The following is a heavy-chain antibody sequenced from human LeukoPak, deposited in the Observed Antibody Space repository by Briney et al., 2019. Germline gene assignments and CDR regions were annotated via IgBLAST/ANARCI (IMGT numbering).Heavy chain of an antibody. CDR1: GGTFSSYA. J-gene: IGHJ4*02. CDR3: AKGGYSYGYNDY. D-gene: IGHD5-18*01. Sequence: GASVKVSCKASGGTFSSYAISWVRQAPGQGLEWMGGIIPIFGTANYAQKFQGRVTITADKSTSTAYMELSSLRAEDTAVYYCAKGGYSYGYNDYWGQGTLVTVSS. CDR2: IIPIFGTA. V-gene: IGHV1-69*06.